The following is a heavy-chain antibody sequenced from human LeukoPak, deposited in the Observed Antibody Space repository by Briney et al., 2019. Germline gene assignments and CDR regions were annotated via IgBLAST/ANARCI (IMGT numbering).Heavy chain of an antibody. J-gene: IGHJ4*02. D-gene: IGHD2-15*01. Sequence: GGSLRLSCTASGFTFGDYAMTWFRQAPGKGLEWVAVIWYDGSNKYYADSVKGRFTISRDNSKNTLYLQMNSLRAEDTAVYYCARFSSGGDYFDYWGQGTLVTVSS. CDR2: IWYDGSNK. V-gene: IGHV3-33*01. CDR1: GFTFGDYA. CDR3: ARFSSGGDYFDY.